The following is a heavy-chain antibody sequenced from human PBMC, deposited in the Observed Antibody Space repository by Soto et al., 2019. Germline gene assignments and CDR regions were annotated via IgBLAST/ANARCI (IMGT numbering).Heavy chain of an antibody. V-gene: IGHV4-61*01. D-gene: IGHD6-19*01. CDR2: IYNTETF. CDR3: ARVPLRYSSSHNFDS. J-gene: IGHJ4*02. CDR1: GVSVSSGSFY. Sequence: SETLSLTCSVSGVSVSSGSFYWSWIRQPPGKGLEWIGFIYNTETFNYNPSLKSRVTLSVDAPKHQFSLKLSSVTAADTAVYYCARVPLRYSSSHNFDSWGQGALVTVS.